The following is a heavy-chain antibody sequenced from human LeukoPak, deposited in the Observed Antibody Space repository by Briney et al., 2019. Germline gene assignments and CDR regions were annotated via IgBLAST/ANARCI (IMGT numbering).Heavy chain of an antibody. D-gene: IGHD6-13*01. Sequence: GGSLRLSCASSGFTFSSYSMNWVRQAPGKGLEWVSSISSSSSYIYYADSVKGRFTISRDNAKNSLYLQMNSLRAEDTAVYYCARDWPTIAAAGTIPEYFQHWGQGTLVTVSS. CDR3: ARDWPTIAAAGTIPEYFQH. CDR1: GFTFSSYS. V-gene: IGHV3-21*01. J-gene: IGHJ1*01. CDR2: ISSSSSYI.